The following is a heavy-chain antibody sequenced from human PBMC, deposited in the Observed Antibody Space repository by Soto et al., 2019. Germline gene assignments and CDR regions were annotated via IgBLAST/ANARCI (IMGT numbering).Heavy chain of an antibody. Sequence: QVQLVQSGAEVKKPGASVKVSCKASGYTFTSYAIHWVRQATGQGLEWMGWMNPNSGNTGYAQKFQGRVTMTRNTSISTDYMELSSRRSEDAAVYYCARTLYGNNFDYWGQGTLVTVSS. D-gene: IGHD4-4*01. J-gene: IGHJ4*02. CDR1: GYTFTSYA. V-gene: IGHV1-8*01. CDR2: MNPNSGNT. CDR3: ARTLYGNNFDY.